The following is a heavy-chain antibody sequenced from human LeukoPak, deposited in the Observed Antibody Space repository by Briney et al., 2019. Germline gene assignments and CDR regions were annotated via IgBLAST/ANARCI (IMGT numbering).Heavy chain of an antibody. D-gene: IGHD5-18*01. V-gene: IGHV3-30*03. J-gene: IGHJ4*02. CDR3: VPGDRIQLGFYFDY. CDR1: GFTFSNYG. CDR2: ISSDGSNT. Sequence: GGSLRLSCAASGFTFSNYGMHWVRQAPGKGLEWVAVISSDGSNTYYADSVKGRFTISRDNSKNTLYLHVNSLRAEDTAVYYCVPGDRIQLGFYFDYWGQGTLVTVFS.